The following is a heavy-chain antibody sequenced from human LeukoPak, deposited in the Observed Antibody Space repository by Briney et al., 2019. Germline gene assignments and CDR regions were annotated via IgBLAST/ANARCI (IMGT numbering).Heavy chain of an antibody. V-gene: IGHV4-34*01. J-gene: IGHJ4*02. Sequence: SETLSLICAVYGGSFSGYYWSWIRQPPGKGLEWIGEINHSGSTNYNPSLKSRGTISVDTSKNQFSLKLSSVTAADTTVYYCARGRRWLQIGLDYWGQGTLATVSS. CDR3: ARGRRWLQIGLDY. D-gene: IGHD5-24*01. CDR1: GGSFSGYY. CDR2: INHSGST.